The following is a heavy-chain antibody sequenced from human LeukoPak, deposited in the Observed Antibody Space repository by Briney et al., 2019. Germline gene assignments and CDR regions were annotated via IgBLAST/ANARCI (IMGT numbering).Heavy chain of an antibody. CDR3: ARDTSAFSYGY. V-gene: IGHV4-34*01. J-gene: IGHJ4*02. Sequence: SETLSLTCAVYGGSFGGYYWGWIRQPPGKGLEWIGEINHSGSTNYNPSLKSRVTISVDTSKNQFSLKLSSVTAADTAVYYCARDTSAFSYGYWGQGTLVTVSS. D-gene: IGHD2-2*01. CDR2: INHSGST. CDR1: GGSFGGYY.